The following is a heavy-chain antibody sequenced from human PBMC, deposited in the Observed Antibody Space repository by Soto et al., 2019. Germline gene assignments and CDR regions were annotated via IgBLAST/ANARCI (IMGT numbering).Heavy chain of an antibody. D-gene: IGHD2-15*01. J-gene: IGHJ6*02. CDR3: ARDSAYCSGGSCYDYYYYGMDV. Sequence: QVQLVESGGGVVQPGRSLRLSCAASGFTFSSYAMHWVRQAPGKGLEWVAVISYDGSNKYYADSVKGRFTISRDNSKNTLYLQMNSLRAEDTAVYYCARDSAYCSGGSCYDYYYYGMDVWGQGTTVTVSS. CDR1: GFTFSSYA. CDR2: ISYDGSNK. V-gene: IGHV3-30-3*01.